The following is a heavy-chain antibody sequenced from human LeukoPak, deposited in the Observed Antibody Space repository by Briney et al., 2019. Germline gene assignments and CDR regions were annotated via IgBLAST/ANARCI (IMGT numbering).Heavy chain of an antibody. CDR3: ARTRDYGDYYRLDY. CDR1: GGSISSSSYY. D-gene: IGHD4-17*01. V-gene: IGHV4-39*07. Sequence: SETLSLTCTVSGGSISSSSYYWGWIRQPPGKGLEWIGSIYYSGSTYYNPSLKSRVTISVDTSKNQFSLKLSSVTAADTAVYYCARTRDYGDYYRLDYWGQGTLVIVSS. CDR2: IYYSGST. J-gene: IGHJ4*02.